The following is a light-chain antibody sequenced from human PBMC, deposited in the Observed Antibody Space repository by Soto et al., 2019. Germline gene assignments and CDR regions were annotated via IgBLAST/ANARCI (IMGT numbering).Light chain of an antibody. CDR3: QQYDNWPPWT. CDR1: QTVRNN. J-gene: IGKJ1*01. Sequence: EFVLTQSPGTLSLSPGERATLSCRASQTVRNNYLAWYQQKPGQAPRLLIYDASTRATGIPARFSGSGSGTEFILTISSLQSEDFAVYYCQQYDNWPPWTFGPGTKVDIK. V-gene: IGKV3-15*01. CDR2: DAS.